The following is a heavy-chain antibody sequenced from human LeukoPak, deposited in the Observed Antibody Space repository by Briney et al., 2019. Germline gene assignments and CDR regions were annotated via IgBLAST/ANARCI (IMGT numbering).Heavy chain of an antibody. V-gene: IGHV1-69*05. J-gene: IGHJ4*02. CDR2: IIPIFGTA. CDR3: ARDRSGYSYGQLDY. CDR1: GGTFSSYA. Sequence: SVKFSCKASGGTFSSYAISWVRQPPGQGLEWMGGIIPIFGTANYAQKFQGRVTITTDESTSTAYVELSSLRSEDTAVYYCARDRSGYSYGQLDYWGQGTLVTVSS. D-gene: IGHD5-18*01.